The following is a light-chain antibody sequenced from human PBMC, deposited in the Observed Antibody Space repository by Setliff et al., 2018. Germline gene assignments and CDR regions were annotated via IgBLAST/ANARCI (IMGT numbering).Light chain of an antibody. CDR1: NIGDKS. CDR2: DDS. CDR3: QVWDPASDHRV. V-gene: IGLV3-21*03. Sequence: SYELTQPPSESVAPGKTARITCGGHNIGDKSVHWYQQKPGQAPVLVAYDDSDRPSGIPGRFSGSNSGNTATLTISRVEAGDEADYYCQVWDPASDHRVFGTGTKVTVL. J-gene: IGLJ1*01.